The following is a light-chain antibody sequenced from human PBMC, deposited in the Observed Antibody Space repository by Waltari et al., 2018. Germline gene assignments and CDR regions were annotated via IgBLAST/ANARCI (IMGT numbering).Light chain of an antibody. J-gene: IGKJ1*01. V-gene: IGKV2-28*01. CDR1: QSLLHSNGYNY. CDR2: LGS. Sequence: DIVMPQSPLSLPVTPGEPASISCRPSQSLLHSNGYNYLDWYLQKPGQSPQLLIYLGSNRASGVPDRFSGSGSGTDFTLKISRVEAEDVGVYYCMQALQTPPAFGQGTKVEIK. CDR3: MQALQTPPA.